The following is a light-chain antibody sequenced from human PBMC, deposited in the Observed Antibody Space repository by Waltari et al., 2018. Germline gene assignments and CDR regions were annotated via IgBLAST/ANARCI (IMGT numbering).Light chain of an antibody. CDR1: SSDVGGYNY. CDR3: SSYTSSSTVV. J-gene: IGLJ2*01. CDR2: EVS. Sequence: QSALTQPASVSGSPGQSITISCTGTSSDVGGYNYVSWYQQHPGKAPKLMIYEVSNRPPGVSNRFSGSKSGNTASRTISGLQAEDEADYYCSSYTSSSTVVFGGGTKLTVL. V-gene: IGLV2-14*01.